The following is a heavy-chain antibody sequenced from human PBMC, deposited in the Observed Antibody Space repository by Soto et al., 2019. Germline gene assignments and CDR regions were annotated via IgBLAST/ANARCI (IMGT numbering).Heavy chain of an antibody. J-gene: IGHJ5*02. CDR1: GGTFSSYA. V-gene: IGHV1-69*13. Sequence: SVKVSCKAAGGTFSSYAISWVRQAPGQGLEWMGGIIPIFGTANYAQKFQGRVTITADESTSTAYMELSSLRSEDTAVYYCATTATYYYDSSGYELGRWFDPWGQGTLVTVS. CDR3: ATTATYYYDSSGYELGRWFDP. D-gene: IGHD3-22*01. CDR2: IIPIFGTA.